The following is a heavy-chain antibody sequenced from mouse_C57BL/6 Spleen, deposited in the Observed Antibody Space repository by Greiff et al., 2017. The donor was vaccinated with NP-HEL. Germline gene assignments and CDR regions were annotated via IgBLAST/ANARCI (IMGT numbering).Heavy chain of an antibody. CDR1: GFTFSDYG. D-gene: IGHD2-4*01. CDR3: ARGWDYAYAMDY. V-gene: IGHV5-17*01. J-gene: IGHJ4*01. Sequence: EVQRVESGGGLVKPGGSLKLSCAASGFTFSDYGMHWVRQAPEKGLEWVAYISSGSSTIYYADTVKGRFTISRDNAKNTLFLQMTSLRSEDTAMYYCARGWDYAYAMDYWGQGTSVTVSS. CDR2: ISSGSSTI.